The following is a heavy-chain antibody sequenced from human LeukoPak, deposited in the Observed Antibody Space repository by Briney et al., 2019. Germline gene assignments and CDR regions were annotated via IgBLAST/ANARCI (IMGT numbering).Heavy chain of an antibody. V-gene: IGHV2-70*11. Sequence: SGPALVKPTQTLTLTCTFSVFSLRISGMCVSWIRQPPGKALEWLARIDWDDDKYYSTSLKTRLTISKDTSKNQVVLTMTNMDPVDTATYYCARISTYSSGDFDYWGQGTVVTVSS. J-gene: IGHJ4*02. CDR3: ARISTYSSGDFDY. CDR2: IDWDDDK. D-gene: IGHD3-22*01. CDR1: VFSLRISGMC.